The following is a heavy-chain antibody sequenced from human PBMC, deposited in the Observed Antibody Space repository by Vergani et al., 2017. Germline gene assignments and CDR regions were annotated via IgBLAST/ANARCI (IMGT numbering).Heavy chain of an antibody. CDR2: IYYSGST. CDR3: ARAGEDVSNWFDP. J-gene: IGHJ5*02. Sequence: QLQLQESGPGLVKPSETLSLTCTVSGGSISSSSYYWGWIPQPPGKGLEWIGSIYYSGSTYYNPSLKSRVTISVDTSKNQFSLKLSSVTAADTAVYYCARAGEDVSNWFDPWAQGTLVTVSS. CDR1: GGSISSSSYY. D-gene: IGHD3-10*01. V-gene: IGHV4-39*07.